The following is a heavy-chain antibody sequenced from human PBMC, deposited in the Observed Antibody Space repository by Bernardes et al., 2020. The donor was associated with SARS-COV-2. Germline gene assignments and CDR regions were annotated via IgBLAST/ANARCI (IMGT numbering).Heavy chain of an antibody. CDR2: ISADNGNT. CDR3: ATVVGYSYGGGWFDP. J-gene: IGHJ5*02. D-gene: IGHD5-18*01. CDR1: GYTFTSYG. V-gene: IGHV1-18*01. Sequence: ASMKVSCKASGYTFTSYGISWVRQAPGQGLEWMGWISADNGNTNYAQKVQGRVTMTTDTSTSTAYMELRRLRSDDTAVYYCATVVGYSYGGGWFDPWGQGTLVTVSS.